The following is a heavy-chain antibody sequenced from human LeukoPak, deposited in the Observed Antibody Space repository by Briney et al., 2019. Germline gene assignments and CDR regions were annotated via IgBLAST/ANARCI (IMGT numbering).Heavy chain of an antibody. J-gene: IGHJ6*03. Sequence: ASVKVSCKASGYTFNSYGISWVRQAPGQGLEWMGWISAYNGHTNYAQKFQGRVTMTRDTSTNTVYMELSSLRSEDTAVYYCARGPSITMVRGGQWYYYMDVWGKGTTVTISS. D-gene: IGHD3-10*01. CDR3: ARGPSITMVRGGQWYYYMDV. CDR1: GYTFNSYG. CDR2: ISAYNGHT. V-gene: IGHV1-18*01.